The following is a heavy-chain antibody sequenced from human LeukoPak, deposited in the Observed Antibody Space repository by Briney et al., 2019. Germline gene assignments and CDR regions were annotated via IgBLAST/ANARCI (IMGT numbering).Heavy chain of an antibody. J-gene: IGHJ4*02. CDR2: ISSSSSYI. V-gene: IGHV3-21*01. Sequence: PGGSLRLSCAASGFTFSSYSMNWVRQAPGKGLEWVSSISSSSSYIYYADSVKGRFTISRDNAKNSLYLQMNSLRAEDTAVYYCARDKPSGSYPFDYWGQGTLVTVSS. CDR3: ARDKPSGSYPFDY. D-gene: IGHD1-26*01. CDR1: GFTFSSYS.